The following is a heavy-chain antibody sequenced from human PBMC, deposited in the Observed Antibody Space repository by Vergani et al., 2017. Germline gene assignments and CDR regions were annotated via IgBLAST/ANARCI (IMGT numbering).Heavy chain of an antibody. V-gene: IGHV3-7*01. J-gene: IGHJ6*04. Sequence: EVQLVESGGGLVQPGGSLRLSCAASGFTFSSYWMSWFRQAPGKGLEWVANIKQDGSEKYYVDSVKGRFTISRDNAKNSLYLQMNSLRAEDTAVYYCARDPDKNTIFGVVISEDVWGKGTTVTVSS. CDR3: ARDPDKNTIFGVVISEDV. D-gene: IGHD3-3*01. CDR2: IKQDGSEK. CDR1: GFTFSSYW.